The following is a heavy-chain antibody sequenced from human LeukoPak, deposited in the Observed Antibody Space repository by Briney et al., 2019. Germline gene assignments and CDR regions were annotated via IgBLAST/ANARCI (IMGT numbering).Heavy chain of an antibody. J-gene: IGHJ4*02. CDR3: ARMVSGDYLDY. CDR1: GGSISSGSYY. Sequence: SQTLSLTCTVSGGSISSGSYYWSWIRQPAGKGLEWIGRIYTSGSTNYNPSLKSRVTISVDTSKNQFSLKLSSVTAADTAVYYCARMVSGDYLDYWGQGTLVTVSS. CDR2: IYTSGST. D-gene: IGHD4-17*01. V-gene: IGHV4-61*02.